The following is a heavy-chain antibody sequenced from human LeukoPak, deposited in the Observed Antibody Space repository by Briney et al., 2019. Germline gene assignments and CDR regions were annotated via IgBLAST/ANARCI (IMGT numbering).Heavy chain of an antibody. V-gene: IGHV4-34*01. D-gene: IGHD3-10*01. CDR2: INHSGST. J-gene: IGHJ5*02. CDR1: GGSFSGYY. CDR3: ARAYKYYGSGSYL. Sequence: SETLSLTYAVYGGSFSGYYWSWIRQPPGKGLEWIGEINHSGSTNYNPSLKSRVTISVGTSKNQFSLKLSSVTAADTAVYYCARAYKYYGSGSYLWGQGTLVTVSS.